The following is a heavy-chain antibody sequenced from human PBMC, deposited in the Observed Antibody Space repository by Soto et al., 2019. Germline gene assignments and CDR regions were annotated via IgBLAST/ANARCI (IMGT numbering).Heavy chain of an antibody. CDR1: GYTFTSYG. Sequence: ASVKVSCKASGYTFTSYGISWVRQAPGQGLEWMAWISPYNGNTNYAQKLQGRVTMTTDTSTSTAYMELRSLRSDDTAVYYCARDLTDFWSGYPSPNWFDPWGQGTLVTVSS. J-gene: IGHJ5*02. CDR2: ISPYNGNT. CDR3: ARDLTDFWSGYPSPNWFDP. D-gene: IGHD3-3*01. V-gene: IGHV1-18*01.